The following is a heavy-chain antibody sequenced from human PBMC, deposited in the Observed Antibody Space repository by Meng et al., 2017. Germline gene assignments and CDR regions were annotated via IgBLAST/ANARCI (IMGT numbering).Heavy chain of an antibody. V-gene: IGHV4-59*01. CDR2: IYYSGST. Sequence: GSLRLSCTVSGGSISSYYWSWIRQPPGKGLEWIGYIYYSGSTNYNPSLKSRVTISVDTSKNQFPLKLSSVTAADTAVYYCARVARWLQFPLGGYWYFDLWGRGTLVTVSS. J-gene: IGHJ2*01. CDR1: GGSISSYY. CDR3: ARVARWLQFPLGGYWYFDL. D-gene: IGHD5-24*01.